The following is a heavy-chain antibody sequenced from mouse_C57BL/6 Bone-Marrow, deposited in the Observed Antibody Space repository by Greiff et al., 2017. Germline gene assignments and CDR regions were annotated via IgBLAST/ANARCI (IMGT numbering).Heavy chain of an antibody. Sequence: EVQLVESGGGLVKPGGSLKLSCAASGFTFSSYAMSWVRQTPEKRLEWVATISDGGSYTYYPDNVKGRFTISRDNAKNNLYLQMSHLKSEDTAMYYCARVLYYYGSSFAYWGQGTLVTVSA. CDR2: ISDGGSYT. V-gene: IGHV5-4*01. D-gene: IGHD1-1*01. CDR3: ARVLYYYGSSFAY. J-gene: IGHJ3*01. CDR1: GFTFSSYA.